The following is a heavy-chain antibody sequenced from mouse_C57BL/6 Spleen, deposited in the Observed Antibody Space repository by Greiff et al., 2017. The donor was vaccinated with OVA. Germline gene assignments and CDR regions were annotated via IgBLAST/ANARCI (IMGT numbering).Heavy chain of an antibody. V-gene: IGHV5-17*01. Sequence: EVQGVESGGGLVKPGGSLKLSCAASGFTFSDYGMHWVRQAPEKGLEWVAYISSGSSTIYYADTVKGRFTISRDNAKNTLFLQMTSLRSEDTAMYYCARGATVVANYAMDYWGQGTSVTVSS. J-gene: IGHJ4*01. CDR2: ISSGSSTI. CDR3: ARGATVVANYAMDY. D-gene: IGHD1-1*01. CDR1: GFTFSDYG.